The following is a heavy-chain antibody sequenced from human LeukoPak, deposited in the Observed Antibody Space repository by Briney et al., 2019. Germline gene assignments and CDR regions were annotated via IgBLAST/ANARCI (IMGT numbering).Heavy chain of an antibody. D-gene: IGHD6-13*01. CDR2: ISSSRSYI. CDR1: GFTFSSYG. J-gene: IGHJ4*02. V-gene: IGHV3-21*01. CDR3: ARFIAAPYYFDY. Sequence: KTGGSLRLSCAASGFTFSSYGMHWVRQAPGKGLEWVSFISSSRSYIYYADSVKGRFTISRDNAKNSLYLQMNSLRAEDTAVYYCARFIAAPYYFDYWGRGTLVTVSS.